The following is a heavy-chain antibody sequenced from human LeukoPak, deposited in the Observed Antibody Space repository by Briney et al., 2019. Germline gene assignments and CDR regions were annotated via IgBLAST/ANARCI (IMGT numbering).Heavy chain of an antibody. CDR2: INPNSGGT. CDR3: AGQVGTTTPCNWFDP. Sequence: GASVKVSCKASGYTFTGYYMHWVRQAPGQGLEWMGWINPNSGGTNYAQKFQGRVTMTRDTFISTAYMELSRLRSDDTAVYYCAGQVGTTTPCNWFDPWGQGTLVTVSS. J-gene: IGHJ5*02. V-gene: IGHV1-2*02. D-gene: IGHD4-17*01. CDR1: GYTFTGYY.